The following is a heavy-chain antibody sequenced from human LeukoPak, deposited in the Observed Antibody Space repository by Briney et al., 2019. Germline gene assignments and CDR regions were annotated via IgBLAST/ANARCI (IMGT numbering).Heavy chain of an antibody. Sequence: GGSLRLSCEGSGFTFNTYYMSWVRQAPGKGLEWVSYISSSSSTIYYADSVKGRFTISRDNAKNSLYLQMNSLRAEDTAVYYCARDRSYRGWGQGTLVTVSS. V-gene: IGHV3-48*01. D-gene: IGHD1-26*01. CDR1: GFTFNTYY. CDR2: ISSSSSTI. J-gene: IGHJ4*02. CDR3: ARDRSYRG.